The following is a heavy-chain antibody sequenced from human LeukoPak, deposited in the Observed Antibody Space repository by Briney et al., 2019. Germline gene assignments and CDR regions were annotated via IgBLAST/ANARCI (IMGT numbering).Heavy chain of an antibody. J-gene: IGHJ6*03. Sequence: GGSLRLSCAASGFSVSSKYMSWVRQVLGKWLEWVSVIYSGGDTYYADSVKGRFTISRDNSKNTVYLQMNSLRAEDTAVYYCARGSWFGDSKLYTHYMDAWGKGTTVTVSS. V-gene: IGHV3-66*02. CDR2: IYSGGDT. D-gene: IGHD3-10*01. CDR1: GFSVSSKY. CDR3: ARGSWFGDSKLYTHYMDA.